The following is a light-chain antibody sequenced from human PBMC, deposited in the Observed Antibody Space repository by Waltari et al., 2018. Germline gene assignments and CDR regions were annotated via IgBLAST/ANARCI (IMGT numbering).Light chain of an antibody. Sequence: SYFLTQPPSVSVAPGQTARVTCGGNNIGSRSVQWYQQKPGQAPALVIYDDTARPSGIPQRFSGSNSGKTATLTINNVEAGDEADYYCQLWDSTADVVFGAGTKLTVL. CDR2: DDT. CDR1: NIGSRS. CDR3: QLWDSTADVV. J-gene: IGLJ2*01. V-gene: IGLV3-21*02.